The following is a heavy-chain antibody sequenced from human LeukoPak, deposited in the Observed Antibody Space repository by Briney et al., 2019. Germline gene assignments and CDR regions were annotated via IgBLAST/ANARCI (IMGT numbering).Heavy chain of an antibody. CDR1: GGSISSYY. V-gene: IGHV4-59*08. Sequence: KPSGTLSLTCTVSGGSISSYYWTWIRQPPGKGLEWIGYIFYSGGSNYNPSLKSRVTISVDTSKNHFSLKLSSVTAADTAVYYCARLGSTFDIWGKGTMVTVSS. CDR3: ARLGSTFDI. J-gene: IGHJ3*02. D-gene: IGHD2-2*01. CDR2: IFYSGGS.